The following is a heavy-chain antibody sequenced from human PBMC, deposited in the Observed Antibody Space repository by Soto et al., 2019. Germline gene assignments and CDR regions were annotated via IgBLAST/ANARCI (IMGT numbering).Heavy chain of an antibody. CDR2: MNPNSGNT. J-gene: IGHJ5*01. CDR3: ARGSGYSSSLGFGP. Sequence: VSVKVYCKASGYTFTSYDINWGRLANGQGLEWTGWMNPNSGNTGYAHKFQGRVTMTRNTSISTAYMELSSLRSEDTAVYYCARGSGYSSSLGFGPWGQRTLVTVSS. CDR1: GYTFTSYD. V-gene: IGHV1-8*01. D-gene: IGHD6-13*01.